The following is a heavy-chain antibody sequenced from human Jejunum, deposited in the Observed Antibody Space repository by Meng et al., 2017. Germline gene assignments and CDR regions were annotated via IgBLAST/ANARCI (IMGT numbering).Heavy chain of an antibody. J-gene: IGHJ4*02. V-gene: IGHV3-7*01. CDR2: IREDGSGN. CDR3: ARGLSKEMARIMGVYFDY. Sequence: GESLKISCAASGFTFNSYWMSWVRQAPGKGLEWVANIREDGSGNFYVDSVKGRFTISRDNAKNSHYLQMNSLRAEDTAVYYCARGLSKEMARIMGVYFDYWGQGTLVTVSS. D-gene: IGHD5-24*01. CDR1: GFTFNSYW.